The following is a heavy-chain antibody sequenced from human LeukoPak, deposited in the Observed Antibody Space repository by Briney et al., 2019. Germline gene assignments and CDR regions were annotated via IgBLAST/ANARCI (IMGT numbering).Heavy chain of an antibody. D-gene: IGHD2-21*02. Sequence: GGSLRLSCAASGFTFSSYGMHWVRQAPGKGLEWAAVIWYDGSNKYYADSVKGRFTISRDNSKNTLYLQMNSLRAEDTAVYYCAKGNCGGDCYSPDYWGQGTLVTVSS. CDR3: AKGNCGGDCYSPDY. CDR2: IWYDGSNK. V-gene: IGHV3-33*06. CDR1: GFTFSSYG. J-gene: IGHJ4*02.